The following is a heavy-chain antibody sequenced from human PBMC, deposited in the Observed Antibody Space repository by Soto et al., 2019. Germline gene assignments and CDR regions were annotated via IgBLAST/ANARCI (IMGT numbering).Heavy chain of an antibody. CDR3: ARVSRDCSGGSCPYNWFDP. D-gene: IGHD2-15*01. J-gene: IGHJ5*02. CDR2: IYYSGST. CDR1: GGSISSSSYY. V-gene: IGHV4-39*01. Sequence: SETLSLTCTVSGGSISSSSYYWGWIRQPPGKGLEWIGSIYYSGSTYYNPSLKSRVTISVDTSKNQFSLKLSCVTAADTAVYYCARVSRDCSGGSCPYNWFDPWGQGTLVTVSS.